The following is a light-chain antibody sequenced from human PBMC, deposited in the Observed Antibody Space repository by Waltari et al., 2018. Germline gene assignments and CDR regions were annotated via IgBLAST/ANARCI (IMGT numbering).Light chain of an antibody. Sequence: QSVLTQAPSASGTPGQRVTISCLGSSSNIGSTYVNWYQQLPGTAPKLLIYNNNQRPSGVPDRFSGSKSGTSASLAIRGLQSADEADFYCSAWDDSLNAWVFGGGTRLTVL. V-gene: IGLV1-44*01. CDR2: NNN. J-gene: IGLJ3*02. CDR1: SSNIGSTY. CDR3: SAWDDSLNAWV.